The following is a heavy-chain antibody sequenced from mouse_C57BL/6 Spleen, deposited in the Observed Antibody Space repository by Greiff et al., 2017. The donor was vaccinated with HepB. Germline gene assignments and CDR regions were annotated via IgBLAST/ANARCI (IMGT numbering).Heavy chain of an antibody. V-gene: IGHV1-50*01. Sequence: VQLQQPGAELVKPGASVKLSCKASGYTFTSYWMQWVKQRPGQGLEWIGEIDPSDSYTNYNQKFKGKATLTVDTSSSTAYMQLSSLTSEDSAVYYCARGYYGSSPWFAYWGQGTLVTVSA. CDR2: IDPSDSYT. CDR3: ARGYYGSSPWFAY. CDR1: GYTFTSYW. D-gene: IGHD1-1*01. J-gene: IGHJ3*01.